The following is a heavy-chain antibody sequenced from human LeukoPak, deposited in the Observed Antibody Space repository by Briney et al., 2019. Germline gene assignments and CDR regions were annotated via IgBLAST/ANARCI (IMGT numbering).Heavy chain of an antibody. D-gene: IGHD4-17*01. CDR3: ARDYGDYYYYGMDV. CDR1: GYTFTSYA. V-gene: IGHV7-4-1*02. Sequence: ASVKASCKASGYTFTSYAMNWVRQAPGQGLEWMGWINTNTGNPTYAQGFTGRFVFSLDTSVSTAYLQISSLKAEDTAVYYCARDYGDYYYYGMDVWGQGTTVTVSS. J-gene: IGHJ6*02. CDR2: INTNTGNP.